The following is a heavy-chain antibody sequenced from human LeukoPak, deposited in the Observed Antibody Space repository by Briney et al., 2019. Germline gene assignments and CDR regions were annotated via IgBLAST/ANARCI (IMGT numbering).Heavy chain of an antibody. CDR1: GYTFTSYA. CDR3: ARAGYCSGGSCSEYFDY. CDR2: INAGNGNT. J-gene: IGHJ4*02. D-gene: IGHD2-15*01. V-gene: IGHV1-3*03. Sequence: ASVKVSCKASGYTFTSYAMHWVRQAPGQRLEWMGWINAGNGNTKYSQEFQGRVTITRDTSASTAYMELSSLRSEDMAVYYCARAGYCSGGSCSEYFDYWGQGTLVTVSS.